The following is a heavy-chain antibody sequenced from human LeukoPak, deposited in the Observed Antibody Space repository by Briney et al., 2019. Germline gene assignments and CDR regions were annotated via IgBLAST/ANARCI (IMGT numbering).Heavy chain of an antibody. V-gene: IGHV3-53*01. Sequence: GGSLRLSCVASGFTASTNYMSWVRQAPGKGLEWVSLIYGSSTTYYADSVKGRFTISRDNSKNTLYLQMNSLRAEDTAVYYCARGRNSGSYPPDYWGQGTLVTVSS. CDR2: IYGSSTT. CDR1: GFTASTNY. CDR3: ARGRNSGSYPPDY. J-gene: IGHJ4*02. D-gene: IGHD1-26*01.